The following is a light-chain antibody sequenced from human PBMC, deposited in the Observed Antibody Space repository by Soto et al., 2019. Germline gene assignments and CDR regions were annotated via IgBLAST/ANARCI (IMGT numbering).Light chain of an antibody. Sequence: EIVMTQSPATLSVSPGERATLSCRASQSVSSNLAWYQQKPGQAPRLLIYGASTRATGIPARFSGSGSGTEFTLTISSLQSEDFADYYCQQYNNWPPVTFGQGTKVDIK. V-gene: IGKV3-15*01. CDR1: QSVSSN. CDR2: GAS. J-gene: IGKJ1*01. CDR3: QQYNNWPPVT.